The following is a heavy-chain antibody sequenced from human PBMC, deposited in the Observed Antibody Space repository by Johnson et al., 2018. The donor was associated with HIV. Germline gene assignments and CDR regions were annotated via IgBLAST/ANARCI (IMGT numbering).Heavy chain of an antibody. CDR1: GFTFSNAW. CDR2: IKSKTDGGTT. D-gene: IGHD2-2*01. Sequence: VQLVESGGGLIQPGGSLRLSCAASGFTFSNAWMSWVRQAPGKGLEWVGRIKSKTDGGTTDYAAPVKGRFTISRDDSKNTLYLQMNSLKTEDTAVYYCTTDLVPAAKEPVVVGGAFDIWGQGTMVTVSS. CDR3: TTDLVPAAKEPVVVGGAFDI. J-gene: IGHJ3*02. V-gene: IGHV3-15*01.